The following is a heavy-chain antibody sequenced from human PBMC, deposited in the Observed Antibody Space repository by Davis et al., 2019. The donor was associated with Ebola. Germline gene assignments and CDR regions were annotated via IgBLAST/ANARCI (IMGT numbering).Heavy chain of an antibody. CDR1: GYTFTSYG. Sequence: ASVKVSCKASGYTFTSYGISWVRQAPGQGLEWMGWISAYNGNTNYAQKLQGRVTMTTDTSTSTAYMELRSLRSDDTAVYYCARGVRRDGYNLIGWFDPWGQGTLVTVSS. CDR2: ISAYNGNT. J-gene: IGHJ5*02. D-gene: IGHD5-24*01. V-gene: IGHV1-18*01. CDR3: ARGVRRDGYNLIGWFDP.